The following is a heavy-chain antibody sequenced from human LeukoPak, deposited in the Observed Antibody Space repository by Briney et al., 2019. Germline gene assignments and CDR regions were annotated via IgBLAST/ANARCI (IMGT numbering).Heavy chain of an antibody. CDR3: ARDWLLRYSQGGFDY. D-gene: IGHD3-9*01. V-gene: IGHV1-69*05. J-gene: IGHJ4*02. Sequence: ASVKVSCKASGGTFSSYAISWVRQAPGQGLEWMGGIIPIFGTANYAQKFQGRVTMTTDTSISTAYMELSRLISDDTAVYYCARDWLLRYSQGGFDYWGQGTLVTVSS. CDR2: IIPIFGTA. CDR1: GGTFSSYA.